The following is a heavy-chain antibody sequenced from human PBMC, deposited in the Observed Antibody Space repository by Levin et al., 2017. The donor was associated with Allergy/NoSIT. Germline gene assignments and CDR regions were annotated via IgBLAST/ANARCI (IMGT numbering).Heavy chain of an antibody. J-gene: IGHJ6*02. CDR1: GFTFSSYG. Sequence: SCAASGFTFSSYGMHWVRQAPGKGLEWVAVISYDGSNKYYADSVKGRFTISRDNSKNTLYLQMNSLRAEDTAVYYCAKEGLVGATDYYYGMDVWGQGTTVTVSS. CDR2: ISYDGSNK. CDR3: AKEGLVGATDYYYGMDV. V-gene: IGHV3-30*18. D-gene: IGHD1-26*01.